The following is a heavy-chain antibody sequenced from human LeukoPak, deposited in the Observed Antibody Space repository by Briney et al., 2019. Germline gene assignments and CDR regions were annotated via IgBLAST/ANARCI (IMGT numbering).Heavy chain of an antibody. CDR1: GFTFSSYE. CDR3: AELGITMIGGV. Sequence: PEGSLRLSCAASGFTFSSYEMNWVRQAPGKGLEWVSYTSSSGSTIYYADSVKGRFTISRDNAKNSLYLQMNSLRAEDTAVYYCAELGITMIGGVWGKGTTVTISS. D-gene: IGHD3-10*02. J-gene: IGHJ6*04. V-gene: IGHV3-48*03. CDR2: TSSSGSTI.